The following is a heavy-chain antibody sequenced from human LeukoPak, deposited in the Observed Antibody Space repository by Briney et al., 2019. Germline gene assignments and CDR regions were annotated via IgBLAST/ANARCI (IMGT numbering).Heavy chain of an antibody. D-gene: IGHD2-21*02. J-gene: IGHJ6*03. CDR3: ARRGGDFQRGDYYYYMDV. CDR1: GYTFTGYY. Sequence: GASVKVSCKASGYTFTGYYMHWVRQAPGQGLEWMGWINPNSGGTNYAQKFQGRVTMTRDTSISTAYMELSRLRSDDTAVYYCARRGGDFQRGDYYYYMDVWGKGTTVTVSS. V-gene: IGHV1-2*02. CDR2: INPNSGGT.